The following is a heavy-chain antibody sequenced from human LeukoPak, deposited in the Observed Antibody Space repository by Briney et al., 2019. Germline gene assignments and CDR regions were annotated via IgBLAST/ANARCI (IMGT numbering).Heavy chain of an antibody. J-gene: IGHJ4*02. CDR1: TFTFNNYA. CDR3: ARDIRGPTGFDSSGRDTLDY. Sequence: GGSLRLSCAASTFTFNNYAMHWVRQAPGKGLEGVAVILYDGTMKYYGDSVKGRFTISRDNSNNMLYLQMNSLRPEDTAVYFCARDIRGPTGFDSSGRDTLDYWGQGTLVTVSS. CDR2: ILYDGTMK. V-gene: IGHV3-30*04. D-gene: IGHD3-22*01.